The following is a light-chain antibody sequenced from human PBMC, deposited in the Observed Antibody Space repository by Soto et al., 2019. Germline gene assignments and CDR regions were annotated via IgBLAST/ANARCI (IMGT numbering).Light chain of an antibody. Sequence: QSVLTQPPSASGSLGQSVTISCTGTSSDISVYNYVSWYQQVPGKAPKLMIFEVVKRPSGVPDRFSGSKSGNTASLTVSGLQAEDEADYYCSSYAGRNTYVFGTGTKLTVL. V-gene: IGLV2-8*01. J-gene: IGLJ1*01. CDR1: SSDISVYNY. CDR3: SSYAGRNTYV. CDR2: EVV.